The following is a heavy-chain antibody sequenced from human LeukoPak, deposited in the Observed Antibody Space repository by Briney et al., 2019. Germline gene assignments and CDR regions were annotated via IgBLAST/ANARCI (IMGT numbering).Heavy chain of an antibody. CDR1: GFTFTSSA. Sequence: SVKVSCKASGFTFTSSAVQWVRQARGQRLEWIGWIVVGSGNTNYTQKFQERVTITRDMSTSTAYMELSSLRSEDTAVYYCAAPNYGGNSGASFDYWGQGTLVTVSS. V-gene: IGHV1-58*01. CDR2: IVVGSGNT. J-gene: IGHJ4*02. D-gene: IGHD4-23*01. CDR3: AAPNYGGNSGASFDY.